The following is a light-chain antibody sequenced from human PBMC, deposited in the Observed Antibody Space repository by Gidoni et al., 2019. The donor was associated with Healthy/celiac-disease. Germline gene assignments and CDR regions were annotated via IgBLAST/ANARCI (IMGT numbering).Light chain of an antibody. CDR2: GAS. J-gene: IGKJ1*01. CDR3: QQYGGT. V-gene: IGKV3-20*01. CDR1: QSVSSSY. Sequence: EIVLTQSPGTLSLSPGERATLPCRASQSVSSSYLAWYQQKPGQAPRLLIYGASSRATGSPDRFSGSGSGTDFTLTISRLEPEDFAVYYCQQYGGTFGQGTKVEIK.